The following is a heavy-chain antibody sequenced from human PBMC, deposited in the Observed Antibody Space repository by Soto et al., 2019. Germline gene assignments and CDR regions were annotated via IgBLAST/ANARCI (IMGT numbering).Heavy chain of an antibody. D-gene: IGHD3-10*01. J-gene: IGHJ4*02. CDR2: IYYSGST. CDR3: APNPYRGVDY. V-gene: IGHV4-39*01. CDR1: GGSISSSSYY. Sequence: PSETLSLTCTVSGGSISSSSYYWGWIRQPPGKGLEWIGSIYYSGSTYYNPSLKSRVTISVDTSKNQFSPKLSSVTAADTAVYYCAPNPYRGVDYWGQGTLVTVSS.